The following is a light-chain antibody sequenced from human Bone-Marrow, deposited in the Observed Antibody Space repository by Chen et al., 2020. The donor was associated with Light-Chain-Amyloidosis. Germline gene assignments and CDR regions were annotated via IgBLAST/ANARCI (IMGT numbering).Light chain of an antibody. Sequence: QSALTQPASVSGSPGQSITISCTGTSSDVGGDNHVSWYQQHPDKAPKLMIYKVTNRPSWVPDRFSGSKSDNTASLTISVLQTEDEADYFCRSYTIANTLVFGSGTRVTVL. CDR2: KVT. V-gene: IGLV2-14*01. CDR3: RSYTIANTLV. CDR1: SSDVGGDNH. J-gene: IGLJ1*01.